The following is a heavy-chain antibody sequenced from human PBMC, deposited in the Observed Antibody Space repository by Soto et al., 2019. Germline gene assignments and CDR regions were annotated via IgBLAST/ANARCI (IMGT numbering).Heavy chain of an antibody. V-gene: IGHV3-30-3*01. CDR1: GCSFSSYA. CDR2: ISYDGSNK. D-gene: IGHD1-26*01. J-gene: IGHJ3*02. CDR3: ARGATTNDAFDI. Sequence: PGGPLRLSCTASGCSFSSYALHWVRQAPGKGLERVAVISYDGSNKYYADSVKGRFTISRDNSKNTLYLQMNSLRAEDTAVYYCARGATTNDAFDIWGQGTMVTVSS.